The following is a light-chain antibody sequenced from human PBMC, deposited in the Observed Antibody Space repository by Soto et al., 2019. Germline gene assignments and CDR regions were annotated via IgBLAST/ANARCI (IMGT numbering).Light chain of an antibody. CDR2: DAS. V-gene: IGKV1-5*01. J-gene: IGKJ1*01. Sequence: DIQMTQSPSTLSASVGARVPITCRARQSISSWLAWYQQKPGKAPKLLIYDASSLESGVPSRFSGSGSGTEFTLTISSLQPDDFATYYCQQYNSYSMTFGQGTKVDNK. CDR1: QSISSW. CDR3: QQYNSYSMT.